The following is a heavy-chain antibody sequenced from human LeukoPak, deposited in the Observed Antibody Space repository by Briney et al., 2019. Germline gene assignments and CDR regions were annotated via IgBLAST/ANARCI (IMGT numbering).Heavy chain of an antibody. CDR3: ARYGSSCYAVYYYYGMDV. V-gene: IGHV1-8*01. J-gene: IGHJ6*02. CDR2: MNPNSGNT. CDR1: GYTFTSYD. Sequence: ASVNVSCEASGYTFTSYDINWVRQATGQGLEWMGRMNPNSGNTGYAQKFQGRVTMTRNTSISTAYMELSSLRSEDTAVYYCARYGSSCYAVYYYYGMDVWGQGTTVTVSS. D-gene: IGHD2-2*01.